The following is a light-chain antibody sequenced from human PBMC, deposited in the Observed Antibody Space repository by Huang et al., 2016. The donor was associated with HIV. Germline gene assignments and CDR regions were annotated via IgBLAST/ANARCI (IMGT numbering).Light chain of an antibody. V-gene: IGKV1-39*01. CDR3: QQSYSTLIT. Sequence: IQMTQSPSSLYASVGDRVTITCRASQSIDGYLNWYKQKPGKAPKLLLSSASTLHTGVPPRFSGSGSGTDYTLIIDNLQPDDFATYFCQQSYSTLITFGQGSRLDTK. CDR2: SAS. CDR1: QSIDGY. J-gene: IGKJ5*01.